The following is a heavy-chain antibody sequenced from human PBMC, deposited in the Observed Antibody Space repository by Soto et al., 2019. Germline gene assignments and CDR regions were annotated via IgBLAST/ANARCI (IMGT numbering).Heavy chain of an antibody. CDR3: ARIPFEDIVVVPAAPYYYYGMDV. CDR2: IDPSDSYT. D-gene: IGHD2-2*01. V-gene: IGHV5-10-1*01. CDR1: GYSFTSYW. J-gene: IGHJ6*02. Sequence: PGESLKISCKGSGYSFTSYWISWLRQMPGKGLEWMGRIDPSDSYTNYSPSFQGHVTISADKSISTAYLQWSSLKASDTAMYYCARIPFEDIVVVPAAPYYYYGMDVWGQGTTVTVSS.